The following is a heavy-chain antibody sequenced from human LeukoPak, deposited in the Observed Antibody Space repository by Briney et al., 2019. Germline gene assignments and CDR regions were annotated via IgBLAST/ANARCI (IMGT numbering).Heavy chain of an antibody. CDR3: ARVYCSGGRCYDSGGDY. V-gene: IGHV1-69*02. CDR1: GGTFSSYT. CDR2: IIPILGIA. J-gene: IGHJ4*02. D-gene: IGHD2-15*01. Sequence: SVKVSCKASGGTFSSYTISWVRQAPGQGLEWMGRIIPILGIANYAQKFQGRVTVTRDTSTSTVYMELRSLRSEDTAVYYCARVYCSGGRCYDSGGDYWGQGTLVTVSS.